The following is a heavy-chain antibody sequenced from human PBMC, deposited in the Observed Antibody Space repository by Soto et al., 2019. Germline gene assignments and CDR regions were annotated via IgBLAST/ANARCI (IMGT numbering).Heavy chain of an antibody. V-gene: IGHV4-39*01. CDR2: IYYSGST. CDR3: ARPRGDCSGGSCYYQDNWFDP. J-gene: IGHJ5*02. Sequence: SETLSLTCTVSGGSISSSSYYWGWIRQPPGKGLEWIGSIYYSGSTYYNPSLKSRVTISVDTSKNQFSLKLSSVTAADTAVYYCARPRGDCSGGSCYYQDNWFDPWGQGTLVTVSS. CDR1: GGSISSSSYY. D-gene: IGHD2-15*01.